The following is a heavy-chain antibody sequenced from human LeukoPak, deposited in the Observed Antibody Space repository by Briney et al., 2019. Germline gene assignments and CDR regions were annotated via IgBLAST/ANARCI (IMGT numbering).Heavy chain of an antibody. V-gene: IGHV4-34*01. J-gene: IGHJ4*02. Sequence: PSETLSLTCAVYGGSFSGYYWSWIRQPPGKGLEWIGEVNHSGSTNYNPSLKSRVTISVDTSKNQFSLKLSSVTAADTAVYYCASGYSGYGIDYWGQGTLVTVSS. CDR2: VNHSGST. CDR1: GGSFSGYY. D-gene: IGHD5-12*01. CDR3: ASGYSGYGIDY.